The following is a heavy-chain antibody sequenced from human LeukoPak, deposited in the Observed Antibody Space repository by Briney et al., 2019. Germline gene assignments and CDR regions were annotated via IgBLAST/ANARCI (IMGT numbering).Heavy chain of an antibody. D-gene: IGHD1-14*01. CDR1: GFIFNNHW. CDR3: ARGGDYSGTXFDI. J-gene: IGHJ3*02. CDR2: IDGDESGT. Sequence: GGSLRLSCAASGFIFNNHWMHWVRQTPGEGLVWVARIDGDESGTIYADSVKGRFTISRDTAKNTLYLQMSRLRAEDTAVYFCARGGDYSGTXFDIWGQXTMVTVSS. V-gene: IGHV3-74*01.